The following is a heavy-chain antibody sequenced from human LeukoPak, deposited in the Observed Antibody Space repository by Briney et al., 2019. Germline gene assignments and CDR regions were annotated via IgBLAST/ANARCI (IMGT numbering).Heavy chain of an antibody. CDR3: ARDRGDYFNWFDP. Sequence: PSETLSLTCTVSGGSISSYYWSWIRQPPGKGLEWIGYIYYSGSTNYNPSLKSRVTISVDTSKNQFSLKLNSVTAADTAVYCCARDRGDYFNWFDPWGQGTLVTVSS. D-gene: IGHD4-17*01. CDR2: IYYSGST. J-gene: IGHJ5*02. CDR1: GGSISSYY. V-gene: IGHV4-59*01.